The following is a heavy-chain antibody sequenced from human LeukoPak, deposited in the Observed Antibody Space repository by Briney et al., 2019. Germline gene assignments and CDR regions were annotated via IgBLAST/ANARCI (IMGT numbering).Heavy chain of an antibody. CDR1: GGTFSSYA. CDR2: IIPIFGTT. Sequence: SVKVSCKASGGTFSSYAISWVRQAPGQGLEWMGGIIPIFGTTNYAQKFQGRVTMTRDTSTSTVYMELSSLRSEDTAVYYCARVSLYDSSGTHFDYWGQGTLVTVSS. CDR3: ARVSLYDSSGTHFDY. D-gene: IGHD3-22*01. J-gene: IGHJ4*02. V-gene: IGHV1-69*05.